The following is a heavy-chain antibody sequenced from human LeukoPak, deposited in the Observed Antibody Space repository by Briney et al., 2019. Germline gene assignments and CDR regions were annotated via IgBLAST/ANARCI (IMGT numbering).Heavy chain of an antibody. CDR3: ARGVLGYYGSGRA. D-gene: IGHD3-10*01. J-gene: IGHJ5*02. CDR1: GYTFTGYY. V-gene: IGHV1-2*06. CDR2: INPNSGGT. Sequence: ASVKVSCKASGYTFTGYYMHWVRQAPGQGLEWMGRINPNSGGTNYAQKFQGRVTMTRDTSISTAYMELSRPRSDDTAVYYCARGVLGYYGSGRAWGQGTLVTVSS.